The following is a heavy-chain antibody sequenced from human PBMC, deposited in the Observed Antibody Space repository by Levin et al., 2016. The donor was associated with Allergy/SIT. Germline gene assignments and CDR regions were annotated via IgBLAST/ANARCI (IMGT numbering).Heavy chain of an antibody. CDR3: ARWRIAAAPDHNWFDP. V-gene: IGHV4-59*01. D-gene: IGHD6-13*01. J-gene: IGHJ5*02. Sequence: SETLSLTCTVSGGSISSYYWSWIRQPPGKGLEWIGYIYYSGSTNYNPSLKSRVTISVDTSKNQFSLKLSSVTAADTAVYYCARWRIAAAPDHNWFDPWGQGTLVTVSS. CDR1: GGSISSYY. CDR2: IYYSGST.